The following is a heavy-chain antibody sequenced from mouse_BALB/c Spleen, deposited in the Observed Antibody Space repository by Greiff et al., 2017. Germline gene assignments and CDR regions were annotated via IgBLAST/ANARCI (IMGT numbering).Heavy chain of an antibody. CDR3: ARQWAQAMDY. V-gene: IGHV5-6*01. Sequence: EVKLMESGGDLVKPGGSLKLSCAASGFTFSSYGMSWVRQTPDKRLEWVATISSGGSYTYYPDSVKGRFTISRDNAKNTLYLQMSSLKSEDTAMYYCARQWAQAMDYWGQGTSVTVSS. CDR1: GFTFSSYG. CDR2: ISSGGSYT. J-gene: IGHJ4*01.